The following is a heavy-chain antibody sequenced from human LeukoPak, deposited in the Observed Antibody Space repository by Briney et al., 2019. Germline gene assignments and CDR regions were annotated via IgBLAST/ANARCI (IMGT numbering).Heavy chain of an antibody. V-gene: IGHV1-2*02. CDR3: ASGQQWFGEVGMDV. Sequence: ASVKVSCKASGYTFTGYYMHWVRQAPGQGLEWMRWINPDSGGTNYAQKFQGRVTMTRDTSISTAYMELSRLKSDDTAVYYCASGQQWFGEVGMDVWGQGTTVTVSS. D-gene: IGHD3-10*01. J-gene: IGHJ6*02. CDR2: INPDSGGT. CDR1: GYTFTGYY.